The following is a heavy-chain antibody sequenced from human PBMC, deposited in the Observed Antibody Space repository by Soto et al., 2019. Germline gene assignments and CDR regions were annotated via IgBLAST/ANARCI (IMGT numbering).Heavy chain of an antibody. CDR2: ISAYNGNT. CDR3: ARVYYDFWSGYDNWFDP. CDR1: GYTFTSYG. D-gene: IGHD3-3*01. Sequence: ASVKVSCKASGYTFTSYGISWVRQAPGQGLEWMGWISAYNGNTNYAQKLQGRVTMTTDTSTSTAYMELRSLRSDDTAVYYCARVYYDFWSGYDNWFDPWGQGTLVTSPQ. J-gene: IGHJ5*02. V-gene: IGHV1-18*01.